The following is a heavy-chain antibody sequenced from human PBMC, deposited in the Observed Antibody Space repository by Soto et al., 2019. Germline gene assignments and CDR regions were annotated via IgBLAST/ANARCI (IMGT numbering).Heavy chain of an antibody. V-gene: IGHV4-59*01. CDR1: GGSISSYY. Sequence: SETLSLTCTVSGGSISSYYWSWIRQPPGKGLEWIGYIYYSGSTNYNPSLKSRVTISVDTSKNQFSLKLSSVTAADTAVYYCARSYSSYNWFDPWGQGTLVTLSS. CDR3: ARSYSSYNWFDP. D-gene: IGHD6-6*01. J-gene: IGHJ5*02. CDR2: IYYSGST.